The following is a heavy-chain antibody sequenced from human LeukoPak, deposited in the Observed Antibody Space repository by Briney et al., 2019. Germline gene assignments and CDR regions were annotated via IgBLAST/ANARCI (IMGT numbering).Heavy chain of an antibody. CDR1: GFTFSSYV. V-gene: IGHV3-33*01. Sequence: GGSLRLSCAASGFTFSSYVIHWVRQAPGKGLEWVAGIWYDGSNYYYADSVKGRFTISRDNSKNTLYLQMNSLRAEDTGVYYCARDGRALLRDFDYWGQGTLVTVPS. CDR2: IWYDGSNY. J-gene: IGHJ4*02. D-gene: IGHD1-26*01. CDR3: ARDGRALLRDFDY.